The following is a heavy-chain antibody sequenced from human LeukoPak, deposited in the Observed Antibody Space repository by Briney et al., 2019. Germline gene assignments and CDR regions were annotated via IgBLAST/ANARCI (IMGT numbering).Heavy chain of an antibody. Sequence: GGSLRLSCAASGFTVSSNYMSWVRQAPGKGLEWVSTISSDGGSTYYADSVKGRFTISRDNSKNTLYLQMSSLRAEDTAVYYCARYCSGSICYSGVDYWGQGTLVPVSS. V-gene: IGHV3-23*01. CDR2: ISSDGGST. CDR1: GFTVSSNY. J-gene: IGHJ4*02. D-gene: IGHD2-15*01. CDR3: ARYCSGSICYSGVDY.